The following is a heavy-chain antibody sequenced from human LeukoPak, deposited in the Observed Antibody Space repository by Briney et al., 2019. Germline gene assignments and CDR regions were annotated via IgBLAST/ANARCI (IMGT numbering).Heavy chain of an antibody. CDR2: ISAYSGNT. J-gene: IGHJ4*02. D-gene: IGHD3-10*01. CDR3: ARWEDYYGSGSYFVQLDY. V-gene: IGHV1-18*01. Sequence: ASVKVSCKASGYTFTSYGISWVRQAPGQGLEWMGWISAYSGNTNYAQKLQGRVTMTTDTSTSTAYMELRSLRSDDTAVYYCARWEDYYGSGSYFVQLDYWGQGTLVTVSS. CDR1: GYTFTSYG.